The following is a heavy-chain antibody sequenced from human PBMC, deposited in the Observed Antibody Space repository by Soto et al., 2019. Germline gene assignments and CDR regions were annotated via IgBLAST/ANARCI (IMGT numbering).Heavy chain of an antibody. Sequence: QVQLVQSGAEVKKPGSSMKVSCKASGGTFGSDTINWVRQAPGQGLEWMGRIIPIVNLANYAQTFEGRVTITADKSTSTAYMELTSLKSDDTAVYYCARAGCPGGTCCRSYYFYCGGLDVWGQGTTVTVSS. CDR3: ARAGCPGGTCCRSYYFYCGGLDV. D-gene: IGHD2-15*01. CDR1: GGTFGSDT. V-gene: IGHV1-69*02. J-gene: IGHJ6*02. CDR2: IIPIVNLA.